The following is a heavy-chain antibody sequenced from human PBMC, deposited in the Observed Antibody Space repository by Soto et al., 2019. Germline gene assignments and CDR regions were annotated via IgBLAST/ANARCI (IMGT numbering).Heavy chain of an antibody. CDR1: GFTFSNHG. V-gene: IGHV3-33*01. CDR2: IWYDGSYK. CDR3: ARQDMVSYYFDS. Sequence: QVQLVESGGGVVQPGRSLRLSCAASGFTFSNHGMHWVRQAPGKGLEWVAVIWYDGSYKYYADSVKGRFTISRDNSKNTLHLQMNSLRAEDTALYYCARQDMVSYYFDSWGQGTLVTVSS. J-gene: IGHJ4*02. D-gene: IGHD2-8*01.